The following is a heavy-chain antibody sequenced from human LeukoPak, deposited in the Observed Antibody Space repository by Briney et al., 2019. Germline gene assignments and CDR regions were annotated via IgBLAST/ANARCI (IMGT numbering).Heavy chain of an antibody. CDR3: AKTPCSYSNKYYSDY. D-gene: IGHD1-26*01. CDR1: GFTFSSYA. V-gene: IGHV3-23*01. CDR2: ISGSGGST. J-gene: IGHJ4*02. Sequence: PGGSLRLSCAASGFTFSSYAMSWARQAPGKGLEWVSAISGSGGSTYYADSVKGRFTISRDNAKNTLYLQMNSLRAEDTAVYYCAKTPCSYSNKYYSDYWGQGALVTVSS.